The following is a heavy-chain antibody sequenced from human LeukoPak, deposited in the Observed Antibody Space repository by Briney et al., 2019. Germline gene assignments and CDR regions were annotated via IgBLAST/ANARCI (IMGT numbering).Heavy chain of an antibody. D-gene: IGHD1-26*01. Sequence: GGSLRLSCAASGFTFSSYGMHWVRQAPGKGLEWVAVISYDGSNKYYADSVKGRFTISRDYAKNSLYLQMNSLRAEYTAVYYCARVSGSYLEGVDPWGQGTLVTVSS. CDR3: ARVSGSYLEGVDP. V-gene: IGHV3-30*03. CDR2: ISYDGSNK. CDR1: GFTFSSYG. J-gene: IGHJ5*02.